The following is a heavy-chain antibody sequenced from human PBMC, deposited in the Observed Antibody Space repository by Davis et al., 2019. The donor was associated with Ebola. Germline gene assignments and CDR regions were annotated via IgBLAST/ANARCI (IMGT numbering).Heavy chain of an antibody. J-gene: IGHJ4*02. D-gene: IGHD3-10*01. CDR1: GFTFSSYA. CDR2: ISGSDGST. Sequence: GGSLRLSCAASGFTFSSYAMSWVRQAPGKGLEWVSAISGSDGSTYYADSVKGRFTISRDNSKNTLYLQMNSLRAEDTAVYYCAKGLTMVQGYFDYWGQGTLVTVSS. V-gene: IGHV3-23*01. CDR3: AKGLTMVQGYFDY.